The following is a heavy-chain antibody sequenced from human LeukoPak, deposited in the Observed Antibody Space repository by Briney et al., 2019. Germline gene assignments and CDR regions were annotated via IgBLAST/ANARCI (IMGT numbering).Heavy chain of an antibody. CDR2: IYSGGNT. V-gene: IGHV3-53*01. Sequence: GGSLRLSCAASGFIVSSSYMSWVRQAPGKGLEYVSVIYSGGNTYYAGSVKGRFTISRDNSKNTVYLQMNSLRAEDTAVYYCARLIAATGRLYFDYWGQGTLVTVSS. D-gene: IGHD6-13*01. CDR3: ARLIAATGRLYFDY. J-gene: IGHJ4*02. CDR1: GFIVSSSY.